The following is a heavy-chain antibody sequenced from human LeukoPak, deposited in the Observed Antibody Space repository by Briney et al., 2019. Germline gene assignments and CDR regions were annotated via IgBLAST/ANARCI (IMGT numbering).Heavy chain of an antibody. CDR2: ISSSSSTI. Sequence: GGSLRLSCAASGFTFSSYSMNWVRQAPGKGLEWVSYISSSSSTIYYADSVKGRFTISRDNSKNTLYLQMNSLRAEDTAVYYCARNYGDYVGTFDAFDIWGQGTMVTVSS. CDR3: ARNYGDYVGTFDAFDI. J-gene: IGHJ3*02. D-gene: IGHD4-17*01. V-gene: IGHV3-48*01. CDR1: GFTFSSYS.